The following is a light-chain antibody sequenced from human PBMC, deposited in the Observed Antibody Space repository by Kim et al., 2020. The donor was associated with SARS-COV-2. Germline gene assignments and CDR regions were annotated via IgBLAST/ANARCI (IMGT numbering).Light chain of an antibody. CDR2: DAS. Sequence: PSASVGDRVTITCQASQDIDNNLNWYQQKAGKAPKLLIYDASNLAIGVPSRFSGSGSGTDFTFTITNLQPEDIATYYCQQYDRRLSFGQGTKLEIK. CDR1: QDIDNN. CDR3: QQYDRRLS. J-gene: IGKJ2*03. V-gene: IGKV1-33*01.